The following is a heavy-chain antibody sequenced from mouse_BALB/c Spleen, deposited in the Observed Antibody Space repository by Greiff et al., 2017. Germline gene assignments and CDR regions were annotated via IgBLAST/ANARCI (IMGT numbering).Heavy chain of an antibody. CDR3: ARSTGTWFAY. J-gene: IGHJ3*01. CDR2: INPSTGYT. CDR1: GYTFTSYS. V-gene: IGHV1-4*01. D-gene: IGHD4-1*01. Sequence: VQLQQSGAELAKPGASVKMSCKASGYTFTSYSMHWVKQRPGQGLEWIGYINPSTGYTEYNQKFKDKATLTADKSSSTAYMQLSSLTSEDSAVYYCARSTGTWFAYWGQGTLVTVSA.